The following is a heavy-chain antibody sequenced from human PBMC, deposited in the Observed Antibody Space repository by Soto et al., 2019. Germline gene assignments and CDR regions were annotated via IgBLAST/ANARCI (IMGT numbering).Heavy chain of an antibody. CDR1: GFTFSDYY. V-gene: IGHV3-11*06. CDR3: ARAEYDSSGYYGY. J-gene: IGHJ4*02. Sequence: GGSLRLSCAASGFTFSDYYMSWIRQAPGKGLEWVSYISSSSSYTNYADTVKGRFTISRDNAKNSLYLQMNSLRAEDTVVYYCARAEYDSSGYYGYWGQGTLVTVSS. D-gene: IGHD3-22*01. CDR2: ISSSSSYT.